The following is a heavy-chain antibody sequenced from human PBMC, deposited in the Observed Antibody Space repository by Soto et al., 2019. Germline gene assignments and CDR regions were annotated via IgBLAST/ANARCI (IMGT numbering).Heavy chain of an antibody. Sequence: GASVKVSCKASGFTFTSSAVQWVRQARGQRLEWIGWIVVGSGNTNYAQKFQERVTITRDMSTSTAYMELSSLRSEDTAVYYCARDPSTVPRIGAFDIWGQGTMVTVSS. CDR3: ARDPSTVPRIGAFDI. CDR2: IVVGSGNT. J-gene: IGHJ3*02. CDR1: GFTFTSSA. V-gene: IGHV1-58*01. D-gene: IGHD2-2*01.